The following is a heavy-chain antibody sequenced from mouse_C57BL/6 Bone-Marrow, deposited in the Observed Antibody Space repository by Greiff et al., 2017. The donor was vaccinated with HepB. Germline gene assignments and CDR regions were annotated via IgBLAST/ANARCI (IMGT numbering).Heavy chain of an antibody. CDR1: GFTFSDYY. CDR3: ARHRDYDDQYYAMDY. D-gene: IGHD2-13*01. J-gene: IGHJ4*01. CDR2: ISNGGGST. V-gene: IGHV5-12*01. Sequence: EVQGVESGGGLVQPGGSLKLSCAASGFTFSDYYMYWVRQTPEKRLEWVAYISNGGGSTYYPDTVKGRFTISRDNAKNTLYLQMSRLKSEDTAMYYCARHRDYDDQYYAMDYWGQGTSVTVSS.